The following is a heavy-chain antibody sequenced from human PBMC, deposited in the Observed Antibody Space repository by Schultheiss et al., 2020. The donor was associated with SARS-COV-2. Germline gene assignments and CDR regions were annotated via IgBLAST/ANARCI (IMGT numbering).Heavy chain of an antibody. D-gene: IGHD6-6*01. Sequence: SETLSLTCAVSGGSISSGGYSWSWIRQPPGKGLEWIGYIYHSGSTYYNPSLKSRVTISVDRSKNQFSLKLSSVTAADTAVYYCARHREYSSYFDYWGQGTLVTVSS. CDR1: GGSISSGGYS. CDR2: IYHSGST. V-gene: IGHV4-30-2*01. CDR3: ARHREYSSYFDY. J-gene: IGHJ4*02.